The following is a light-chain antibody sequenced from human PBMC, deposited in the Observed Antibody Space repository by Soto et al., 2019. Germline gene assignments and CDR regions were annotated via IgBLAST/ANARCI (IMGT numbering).Light chain of an antibody. J-gene: IGLJ3*02. CDR2: DVS. V-gene: IGLV2-14*03. Sequence: QSVLTQPASVSGSPGQSITISCTGTSFDVGGYYHVSWYEQHPGKAPKLIIYDVSNRPSGVSNRFSGSKSGNTASLTIGGLQAEDGADYFCSSYTSSATLVFGGGTKLTVL. CDR3: SSYTSSATLV. CDR1: SFDVGGYYH.